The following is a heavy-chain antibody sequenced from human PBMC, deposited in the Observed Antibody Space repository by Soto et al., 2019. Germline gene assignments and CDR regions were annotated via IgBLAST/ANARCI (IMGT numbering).Heavy chain of an antibody. Sequence: GGSLRLSCAASGFTFSSYSMNWVSQAPGKGLEWVSYISSSSSTIYYADSVKGRFTISRDNAKNSLYLQMNSLRDEDTAVYYCATYSSGWHYTTADYYYYYGMDVWGQGTTVTVSS. CDR2: ISSSSSTI. J-gene: IGHJ6*02. CDR1: GFTFSSYS. CDR3: ATYSSGWHYTTADYYYYYGMDV. V-gene: IGHV3-48*02. D-gene: IGHD6-19*01.